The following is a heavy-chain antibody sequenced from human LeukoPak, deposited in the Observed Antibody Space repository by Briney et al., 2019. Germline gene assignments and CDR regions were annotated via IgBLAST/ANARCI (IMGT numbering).Heavy chain of an antibody. J-gene: IGHJ4*02. V-gene: IGHV1-2*06. Sequence: GASVKVSCKASGYTFTAYFLHWVRQAPGQGPQCLGRINPHSGETDYAPTFRDRVTMTRDTSISTAYLEIHSLRSDDTAVYYCATGHNVVYLENWGQGTLVTVSS. CDR3: ATGHNVVYLEN. CDR1: GYTFTAYF. CDR2: INPHSGET. D-gene: IGHD1-1*01.